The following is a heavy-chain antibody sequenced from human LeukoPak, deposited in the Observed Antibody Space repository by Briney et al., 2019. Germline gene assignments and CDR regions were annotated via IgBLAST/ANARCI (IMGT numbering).Heavy chain of an antibody. CDR3: ERWAAGSGTSGFDY. V-gene: IGHV4-59*01. CDR1: GVSISGYY. D-gene: IGHD3-10*01. J-gene: IGHJ4*02. CDR2: IYYSGST. Sequence: SETLSLTCTVSGVSISGYYWSCIRQPPGKGREWIGYIYYSGSTNYNPSLKSRVTISVDTSKNRFALKLTSVTAADTAVYFCERWAAGSGTSGFDYWGQGTLVTVSS.